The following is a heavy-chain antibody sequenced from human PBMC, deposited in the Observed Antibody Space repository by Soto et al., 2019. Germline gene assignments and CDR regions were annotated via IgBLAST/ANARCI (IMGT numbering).Heavy chain of an antibody. V-gene: IGHV1-18*01. CDR3: ARDPPTQDIVVGNWFDP. D-gene: IGHD2-2*01. CDR1: GYTFTSYG. Sequence: ASVKVSCKASGYTFTSYGISWVRQAPGQGLEWMGWISAYNGNTNYAQKLQGRVTMTTDTSTSTAYMELRSLRSDDTAVYYCARDPPTQDIVVGNWFDPWGQGTLVTVSS. CDR2: ISAYNGNT. J-gene: IGHJ5*02.